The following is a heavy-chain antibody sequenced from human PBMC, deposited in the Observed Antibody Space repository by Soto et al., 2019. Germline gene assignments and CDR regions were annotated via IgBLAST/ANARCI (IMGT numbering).Heavy chain of an antibody. CDR3: ARVGGSSSSYYYYYGVDV. CDR1: GFTFSSYS. J-gene: IGHJ6*02. Sequence: PGGSLRPSCADSGFTFSSYSVNWGRQAPWKGLAWVSSISSSSSYIYYADSGKGRFTTYRGNAKNSLYLQMNSRRAEDTALYYCARVGGSSSSYYYYYGVDVWGRGTTVTVSS. V-gene: IGHV3-21*01. CDR2: ISSSSSYI. D-gene: IGHD6-6*01.